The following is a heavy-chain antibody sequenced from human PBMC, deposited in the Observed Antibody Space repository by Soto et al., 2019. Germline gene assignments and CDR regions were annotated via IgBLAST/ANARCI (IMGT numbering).Heavy chain of an antibody. Sequence: EVQLVESGGGLVQPGGSLRLSCVASGFTFSSYAMHWVRQAPGKGLEYVSAISSNGGSTYYANSVKGRFTISRDNSKNTLYLQMGSLRAEDMAVYYCARAGTGTDAFDIWGQGTMVTVSS. CDR3: ARAGTGTDAFDI. J-gene: IGHJ3*02. V-gene: IGHV3-64*01. D-gene: IGHD3-10*01. CDR1: GFTFSSYA. CDR2: ISSNGGST.